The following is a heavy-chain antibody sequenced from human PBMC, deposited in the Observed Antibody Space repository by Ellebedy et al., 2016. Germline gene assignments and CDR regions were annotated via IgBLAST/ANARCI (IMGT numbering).Heavy chain of an antibody. CDR2: ISWNSAAI. V-gene: IGHV3-9*01. CDR1: GFTFDDYA. J-gene: IGHJ4*02. Sequence: SLKISXATSGFTFDDYALHWVRQVPGKGLEWVSGISWNSAAIGYGEAVKGRFTISRDSAKNYLYLQMNSLRVEDTALYFCAKGTMDYFYHWGQGTLVTVSS. CDR3: AKGTMDYFYH. D-gene: IGHD3-10*01.